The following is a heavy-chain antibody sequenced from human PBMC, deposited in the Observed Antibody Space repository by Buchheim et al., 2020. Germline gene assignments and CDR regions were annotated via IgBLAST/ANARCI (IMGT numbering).Heavy chain of an antibody. CDR3: ARGFRSSGWYYFAY. D-gene: IGHD6-19*01. CDR1: GGSVSSGSYY. V-gene: IGHV4-61*01. Sequence: QVQLQESGPGLVKPSETLSLTCTVSGGSVSSGSYYWSWIRQPPGKGLEWIGYIYYSGSTNYNPSLKSRVTISVDTSKNQFSLKLSSVTAADTAVYYCARGFRSSGWYYFAYWGQGTL. J-gene: IGHJ4*02. CDR2: IYYSGST.